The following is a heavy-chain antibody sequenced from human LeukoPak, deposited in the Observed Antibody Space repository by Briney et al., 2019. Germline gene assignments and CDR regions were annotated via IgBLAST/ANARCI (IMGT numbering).Heavy chain of an antibody. CDR2: INPNSGGT. D-gene: IGHD3-3*01. J-gene: IGHJ4*02. CDR1: GCTFTSYY. V-gene: IGHV1-2*02. CDR3: ARGFLEWLLYDY. Sequence: ASVKVSCKASGCTFTSYYMHWVRQAPGQGLEWMGWINPNSGGTNYAQKFQGRVTMTRDTSISTAYMELSRLRSDDTAVYYCARGFLEWLLYDYWGQGTLVTVSS.